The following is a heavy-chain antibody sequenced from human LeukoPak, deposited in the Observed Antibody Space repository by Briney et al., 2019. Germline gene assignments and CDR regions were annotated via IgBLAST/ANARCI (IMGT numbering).Heavy chain of an antibody. V-gene: IGHV4-39*01. CDR3: ARPAHERRTNFRNTWFDP. CDR2: IYYSGST. D-gene: IGHD1-1*01. CDR1: GVSMSSSSYY. J-gene: IGHJ5*02. Sequence: PSETLSLTCTVSGVSMSSSSYYWGWIRQPPGKGLEWIGSIYYSGSTYYNPSLKSRVTISVDTSKNQFSLKLSSVTAADTAVYYCARPAHERRTNFRNTWFDPWGQGTLVTVSS.